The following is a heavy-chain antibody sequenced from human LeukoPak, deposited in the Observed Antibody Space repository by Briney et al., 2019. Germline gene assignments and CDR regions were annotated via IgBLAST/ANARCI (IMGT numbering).Heavy chain of an antibody. CDR1: GFTFSSYG. Sequence: GGSLRLSCAASGFTFSSYGMHWVRQAPGKGLEWVAVISYDGSNKYYADSVKGRFTISRDNSKSTLYLQMNSLRAEDTAVYYCATEGVVVAATFWGQGTLVTVSS. J-gene: IGHJ4*02. CDR3: ATEGVVVAATF. CDR2: ISYDGSNK. V-gene: IGHV3-30*03. D-gene: IGHD2-15*01.